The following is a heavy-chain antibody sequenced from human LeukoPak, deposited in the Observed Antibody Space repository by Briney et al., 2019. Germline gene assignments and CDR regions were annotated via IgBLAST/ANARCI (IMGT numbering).Heavy chain of an antibody. D-gene: IGHD2-2*01. CDR1: GGSISSYY. J-gene: IGHJ4*02. CDR3: ARHPQFVCSSTSCHGIFDY. CDR2: IYYSGST. Sequence: SETLSLTCTVSGGSISSYYWSWIRQPPGKGLEWIGYIYYSGSTNYNPPLKSRVTISVDTSKNQFSLKLSSVTAADTAVYYCARHPQFVCSSTSCHGIFDYWGQGTLVTVSS. V-gene: IGHV4-59*08.